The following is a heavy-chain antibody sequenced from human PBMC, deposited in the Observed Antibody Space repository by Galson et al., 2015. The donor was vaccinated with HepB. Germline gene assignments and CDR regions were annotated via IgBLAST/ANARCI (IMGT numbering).Heavy chain of an antibody. CDR2: ISYDGSNK. CDR3: ARGVESGYFDY. V-gene: IGHV3-30-3*01. J-gene: IGHJ4*02. D-gene: IGHD3-10*01. Sequence: SLRLSCAASGFTFSSYAMHWVRQAPGKGLEWVAVISYDGSNKYYADSVKGRFTISRDNSKNTLYLQMNSLRAEDTAVYYCARGVESGYFDYWGQGTLVTVSS. CDR1: GFTFSSYA.